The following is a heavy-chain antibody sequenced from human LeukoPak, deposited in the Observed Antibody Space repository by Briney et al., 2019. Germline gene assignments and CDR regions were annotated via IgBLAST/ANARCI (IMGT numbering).Heavy chain of an antibody. CDR3: ARDQEVSGSYEY. CDR2: INANSGDT. CDR1: GYTFTGYY. D-gene: IGHD1-26*01. V-gene: IGHV1-2*02. J-gene: IGHJ4*02. Sequence: ASVKVSCKASGYTFTGYYLHWVRQAPGQGLEWMGWINANSGDTNYAQKFQGGVTMTRDTSTSTVYMELSSLRSEDTAVYYCARDQEVSGSYEYWGQGTLVTVSS.